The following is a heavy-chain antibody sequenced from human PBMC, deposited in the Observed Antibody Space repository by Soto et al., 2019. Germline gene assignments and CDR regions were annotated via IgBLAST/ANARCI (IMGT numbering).Heavy chain of an antibody. Sequence: QVQLVESGGGVVQPGRSLRLSCAASGFTFNRYGMHWVRQAPGKGLEWVAVIWYDGSSEYYADSVKGRFTISRDNSKNTLFLQMNSLRAEDTAVSYCARGVDYFDYWGQGTLVTVSS. CDR2: IWYDGSSE. CDR1: GFTFNRYG. CDR3: ARGVDYFDY. J-gene: IGHJ4*02. V-gene: IGHV3-33*01.